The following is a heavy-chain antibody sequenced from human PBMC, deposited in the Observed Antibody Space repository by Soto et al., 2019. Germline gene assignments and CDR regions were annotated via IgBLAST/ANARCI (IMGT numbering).Heavy chain of an antibody. J-gene: IGHJ4*02. CDR2: ISGSGGST. CDR3: AKQTTYYDSSGYDY. Sequence: GWSLRLSCAASVFTFSSYAMSWFRQAPGKGLEWVSAISGSGGSTYYADSVKGRFTISRDNSKNTLYLQMNSLRAEDTAVYYCAKQTTYYDSSGYDYWGQGTLVTVSS. V-gene: IGHV3-23*01. CDR1: VFTFSSYA. D-gene: IGHD3-22*01.